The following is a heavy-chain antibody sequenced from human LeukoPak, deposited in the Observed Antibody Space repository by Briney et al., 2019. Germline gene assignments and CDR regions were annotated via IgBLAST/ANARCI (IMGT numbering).Heavy chain of an antibody. CDR3: ARDRMVRGVIGSEGFDY. CDR2: IYSGGST. V-gene: IGHV3-66*01. J-gene: IGHJ4*02. D-gene: IGHD3-10*01. Sequence: PGGSLRLSCAASGFTVSSNYMSWVRQAPGEGLEWVSVIYSGGSTYYADSVKGRFTISRDNSKNTLYLQMNSLRAEDTAVYYCARDRMVRGVIGSEGFDYWGQGTLVTVSS. CDR1: GFTVSSNY.